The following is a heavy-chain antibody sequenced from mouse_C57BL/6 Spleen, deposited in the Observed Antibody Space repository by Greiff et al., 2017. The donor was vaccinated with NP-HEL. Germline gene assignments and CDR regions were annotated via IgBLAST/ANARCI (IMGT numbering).Heavy chain of an antibody. CDR2: INPSTGGT. D-gene: IGHD3-1*01. CDR3: ARSSGYNAMDY. CDR1: GYSFTGYY. J-gene: IGHJ4*01. Sequence: DVKLQESGPELVKPGASVKISCKASGYSFTGYYINWVKQSPEKSLEWIGEINPSTGGTTYNQKFKAKATLTVDKSSSTAYMQLKSLTSEDSAVYYCARSSGYNAMDYWGQGTSVTVSS. V-gene: IGHV1-42*01.